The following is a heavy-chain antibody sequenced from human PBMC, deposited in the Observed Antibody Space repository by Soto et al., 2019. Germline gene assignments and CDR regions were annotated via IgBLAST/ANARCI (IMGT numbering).Heavy chain of an antibody. CDR3: AKDLALAGTSYYYMDV. CDR2: INPSGGST. V-gene: IGHV1-46*01. CDR1: GYTFTSYY. D-gene: IGHD6-19*01. Sequence: GASVKVSCKASGYTFTSYYMHWVRQAPGQGLEWMGIINPSGGSTSYAQKFQGRVTMTRNTSISTAYMELNSLRAEDTALYYCAKDLALAGTSYYYMDVWGKGTTVTVSS. J-gene: IGHJ6*03.